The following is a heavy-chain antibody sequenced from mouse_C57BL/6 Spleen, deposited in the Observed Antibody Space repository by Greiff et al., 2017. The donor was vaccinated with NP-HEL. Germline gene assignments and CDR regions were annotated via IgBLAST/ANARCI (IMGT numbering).Heavy chain of an antibody. V-gene: IGHV12-3*01. Sequence: QVQLKESGPGLVKPSQSLFLTCSITGFPITSGYYWIWIRQSPGKPLEWMGYITHSGETFYNPSLPSPISITRETSKNQFFLQLNSVNTEDTAMYDCAGDRDDYDWGFAYWGQGTLVTVSA. CDR2: ITHSGET. D-gene: IGHD2-4*01. CDR1: GFPITSGYY. CDR3: AGDRDDYDWGFAY. J-gene: IGHJ3*01.